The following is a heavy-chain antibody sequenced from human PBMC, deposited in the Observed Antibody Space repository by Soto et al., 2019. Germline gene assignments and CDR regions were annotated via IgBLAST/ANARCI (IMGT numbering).Heavy chain of an antibody. CDR3: AHRVLRTVFGLVTTTAIYFDF. V-gene: IGHV2-5*02. D-gene: IGHD3-3*01. CDR2: IYWDDDK. CDR1: GFSLTTSGVG. J-gene: IGHJ4*02. Sequence: QITLNESGPTQVKPRQTLTLTCTFSGFSLTTSGVGVGWIRQSPGKAPEWLALIYWDDDKRYSPSLKSRLTIPNDTSKNQVVLTMADLDPADTATYSCAHRVLRTVFGLVTTTAIYFDFWGQGTPVAVSS.